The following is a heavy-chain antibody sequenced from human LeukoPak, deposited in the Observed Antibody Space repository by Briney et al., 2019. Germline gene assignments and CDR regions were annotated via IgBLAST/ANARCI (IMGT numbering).Heavy chain of an antibody. CDR2: INHSEST. Sequence: SQTLSLTCAVYGGFYSVYYWSWVRQPPRKGREWSGEINHSESTNYNPSTKSRVTISVDPSKNQYPLKLSSVTATASALDYCARTGSGHTNYPYYMDVWGKGTTVTISS. V-gene: IGHV4-34*01. J-gene: IGHJ6*03. CDR3: ARTGSGHTNYPYYMDV. CDR1: GGFYSVYY. D-gene: IGHD6-19*01.